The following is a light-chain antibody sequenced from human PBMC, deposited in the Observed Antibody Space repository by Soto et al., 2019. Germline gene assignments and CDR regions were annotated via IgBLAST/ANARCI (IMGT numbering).Light chain of an antibody. CDR3: QQYNSYSRT. J-gene: IGKJ1*01. CDR2: DAS. V-gene: IGKV1-5*01. CDR1: QSISSW. Sequence: DIQMTQSPSTLSASIVDRVTITCRASQSISSWLAWYQQKPGKAPKLLIYDASSLESGVPSRFSGSGSGTEFTLIISSLQPEDFATYYCQQYNSYSRTFGQGTKVHIK.